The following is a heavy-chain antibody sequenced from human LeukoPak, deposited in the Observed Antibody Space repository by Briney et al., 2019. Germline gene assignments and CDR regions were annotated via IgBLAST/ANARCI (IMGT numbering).Heavy chain of an antibody. CDR1: GFTFTTYW. D-gene: IGHD4-17*01. Sequence: GGSLRLSCAASGFTFTTYWMHWVRQAPGKGLVWVSHINSDGSITSYADSVKGRFTISRDNAKNTLYLQMNSLRAEDTAVYYCARGAVTTIASSARHFDLWGRGTLVTVSS. CDR2: INSDGSIT. J-gene: IGHJ2*01. CDR3: ARGAVTTIASSARHFDL. V-gene: IGHV3-74*01.